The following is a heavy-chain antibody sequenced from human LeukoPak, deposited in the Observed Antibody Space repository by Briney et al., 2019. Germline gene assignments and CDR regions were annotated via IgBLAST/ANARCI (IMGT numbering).Heavy chain of an antibody. CDR1: GFIFSNYE. Sequence: GGSLRLSCAASGFIFSNYEMHWVRQAPGKGLEWVAVIWYDGSDKHYADSVQGRFTISRDNSKNSLYLQMNSLRAEDTALYYCARRVQYYFDYWGQGTLVTVSS. CDR3: ARRVQYYFDY. CDR2: IWYDGSDK. V-gene: IGHV3-33*01. J-gene: IGHJ4*02.